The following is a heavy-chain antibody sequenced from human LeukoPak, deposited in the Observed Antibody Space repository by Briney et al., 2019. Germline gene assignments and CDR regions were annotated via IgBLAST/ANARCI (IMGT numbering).Heavy chain of an antibody. V-gene: IGHV3-66*01. J-gene: IGHJ4*02. CDR1: GFTFSSYA. Sequence: GGSLRLSCAASGFTFSSYAMSWVRQAPGKGLEWVSVIYSGGSTYYADSVKGRFTISRDNSKNTLYLQMNNLRAEDSAVYYCARDLGYCSGGTCYVGYFDSWGQGTLVTVSS. CDR3: ARDLGYCSGGTCYVGYFDS. CDR2: IYSGGST. D-gene: IGHD2-15*01.